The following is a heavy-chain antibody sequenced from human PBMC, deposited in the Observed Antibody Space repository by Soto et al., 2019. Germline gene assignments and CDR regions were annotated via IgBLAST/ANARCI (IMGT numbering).Heavy chain of an antibody. J-gene: IGHJ4*02. CDR3: AVEYFYGSRGYVFDY. CDR1: GFTSRNYA. CDR2: LNSGNGNT. D-gene: IGHD3-22*01. Sequence: GGSLRLSCAASGFTSRNYAMSWVRQAPGKGLEWVSGLNSGNGNTYYADSVKGRFTISRDRSKNTLNLQMNFLTAEDTAVYYCAVEYFYGSRGYVFDYWGQGPLVTVSS. V-gene: IGHV3-23*01.